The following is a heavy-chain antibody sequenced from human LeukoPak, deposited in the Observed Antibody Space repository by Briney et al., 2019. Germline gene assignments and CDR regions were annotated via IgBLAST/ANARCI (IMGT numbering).Heavy chain of an antibody. J-gene: IGHJ4*02. V-gene: IGHV3-33*01. CDR2: IWYDGSNK. Sequence: GGSLRLSCAASGFTFSSYAMHLVRQAPGKGLEWVAVIWYDGSNKNYVDSVKGRFTISRDNSKNTLYLQMNSLRDEDTAVYYCARVAMSDSSGYCDYWGQGTLVTVSS. CDR1: GFTFSSYA. CDR3: ARVAMSDSSGYCDY. D-gene: IGHD3-22*01.